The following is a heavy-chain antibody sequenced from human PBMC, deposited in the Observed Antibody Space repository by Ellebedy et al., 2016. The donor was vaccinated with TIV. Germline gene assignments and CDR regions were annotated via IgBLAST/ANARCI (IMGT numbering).Heavy chain of an antibody. CDR3: AREPSGVGWYDSSWFDP. Sequence: AASVKVSCKASGGTFTSDIISWVRQAPGQGLEWMGRIIPILGLPNYAQKFHVRVTINADKSTSTAYMELSSLRSEDTAVYYCAREPSGVGWYDSSWFDPWGQGTLVTVSS. CDR2: IIPILGLP. D-gene: IGHD6-19*01. V-gene: IGHV1-69*04. J-gene: IGHJ5*02. CDR1: GGTFTSDI.